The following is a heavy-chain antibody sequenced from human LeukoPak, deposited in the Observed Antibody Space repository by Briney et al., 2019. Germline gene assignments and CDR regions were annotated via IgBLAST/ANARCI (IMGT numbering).Heavy chain of an antibody. CDR1: GGSISSSSYY. CDR2: IYYSGST. D-gene: IGHD4-17*01. Sequence: SETLSLTCTVSGGSISSSSYYWGWIRQPPGKGLEWIGSIYYSGSTYYNPSLKSRVTISVDTSKNQFSLKLSSVTAADTAMYYCARHSRDYPHNWFDPWGQGTLVTVSS. J-gene: IGHJ5*02. V-gene: IGHV4-39*01. CDR3: ARHSRDYPHNWFDP.